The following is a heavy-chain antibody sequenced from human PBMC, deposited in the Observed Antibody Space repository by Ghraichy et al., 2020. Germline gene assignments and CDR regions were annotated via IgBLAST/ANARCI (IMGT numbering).Heavy chain of an antibody. Sequence: SETLSLTCTVSGVSISDYYCSWIRQPPATGLEWLGYIHTSGRTNYNPSLKSRVSISADTSKNQFSLKLNSVTAADTAVYYCARHYGLGTYPLDDWGQGTLVTVSS. J-gene: IGHJ4*02. D-gene: IGHD3-10*01. CDR1: GVSISDYY. CDR2: IHTSGRT. CDR3: ARHYGLGTYPLDD. V-gene: IGHV4-4*09.